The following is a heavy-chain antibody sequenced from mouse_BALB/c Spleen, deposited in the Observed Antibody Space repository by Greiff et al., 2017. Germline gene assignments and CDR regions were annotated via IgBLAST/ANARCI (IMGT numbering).Heavy chain of an antibody. Sequence: QVQLKESGPGLVAPSQSLSITCTVSGFSLTSYGVHWVRQPPGKGLEWLGVIWAGGSTNYNSALMSRLSISKDNSKSQVFLKMNSLQTDDTAMYYCARDLERYYYAMDYWGQGTSVTVSS. CDR1: GFSLTSYG. J-gene: IGHJ4*01. CDR3: ARDLERYYYAMDY. V-gene: IGHV2-9*02. CDR2: IWAGGST.